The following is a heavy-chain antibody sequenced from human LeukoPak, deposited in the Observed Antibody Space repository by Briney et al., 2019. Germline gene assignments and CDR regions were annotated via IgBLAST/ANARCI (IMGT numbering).Heavy chain of an antibody. CDR1: GGSFSGHY. D-gene: IGHD3-10*01. V-gene: IGHV4-34*01. CDR3: ARCGWNYGSGSYYREDY. J-gene: IGHJ4*02. CDR2: INHSGST. Sequence: SETLSLTCAVYGGSFSGHYWSWIRQPPGKGLEWIGEINHSGSTNYNPSLKSRVTISVDTSKNQLSLKLSSVTAADTAVYYCARCGWNYGSGSYYREDYWGQGTLVTVSS.